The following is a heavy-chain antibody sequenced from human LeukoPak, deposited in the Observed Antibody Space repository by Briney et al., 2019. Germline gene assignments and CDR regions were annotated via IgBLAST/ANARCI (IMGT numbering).Heavy chain of an antibody. CDR3: ARLCSGVDCYRHSDY. J-gene: IGHJ4*02. CDR1: GGSINDYY. Sequence: WETLSLTCSVSGGSINDYYWNWIRQPPGKGLEWIACMSNSGTAYYNPSLKSRISISVDTSRNQFSLKVNSVTAADTAVYFCARLCSGVDCYRHSDYWGQGTLVTVSS. CDR2: MSNSGTA. V-gene: IGHV4-59*08. D-gene: IGHD2-15*01.